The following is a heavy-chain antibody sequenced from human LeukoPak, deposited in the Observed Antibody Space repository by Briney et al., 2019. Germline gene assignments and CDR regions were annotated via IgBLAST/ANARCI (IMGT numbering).Heavy chain of an antibody. D-gene: IGHD3-10*01. Sequence: GGSLRLSCAASGFTFSSYPMTWVRQAPGKGLEWVSSISDSGGGTYYADSVKGRFTISRDNFENTLYLQMNFLRADDTAVYYCAKAPRLAGVPLDYWGQGTVVTVSS. CDR3: AKAPRLAGVPLDY. CDR1: GFTFSSYP. V-gene: IGHV3-23*01. CDR2: ISDSGGGT. J-gene: IGHJ4*02.